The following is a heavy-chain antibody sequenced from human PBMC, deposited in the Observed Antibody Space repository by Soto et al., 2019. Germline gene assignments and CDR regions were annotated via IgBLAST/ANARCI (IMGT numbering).Heavy chain of an antibody. D-gene: IGHD3-22*01. Sequence: GESLKISCKGSGYSFTSYWIGWVRQMPGKGLEWMGIIYPGDSDTRYSPSFQGQVTISADKSISTAYLQWSSLKASDTAMYYCARAYYYDSSDHPQKNYYFDYWGQGTLVTVSS. V-gene: IGHV5-51*01. CDR2: IYPGDSDT. J-gene: IGHJ4*02. CDR1: GYSFTSYW. CDR3: ARAYYYDSSDHPQKNYYFDY.